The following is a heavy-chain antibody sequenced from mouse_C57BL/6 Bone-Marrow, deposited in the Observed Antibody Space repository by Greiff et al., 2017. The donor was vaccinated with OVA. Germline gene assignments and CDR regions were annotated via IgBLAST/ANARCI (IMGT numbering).Heavy chain of an antibody. J-gene: IGHJ2*01. CDR1: GYTFTSYW. CDR2: IHPNSGST. Sequence: QVQLKQPGAELVKPGASVKLSCKASGYTFTSYWMHWVKQRPGQGLEWIGMIHPNSGSTNYNEKFKSKATLTVDKSSSTAYMQLSSLTSEDSAVYYCARERGVSFDYWGQGTTLTVSS. D-gene: IGHD6-2*01. V-gene: IGHV1-64*01. CDR3: ARERGVSFDY.